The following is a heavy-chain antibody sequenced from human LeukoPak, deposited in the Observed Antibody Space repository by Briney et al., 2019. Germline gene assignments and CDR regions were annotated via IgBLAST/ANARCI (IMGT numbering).Heavy chain of an antibody. CDR2: ISGSGGST. CDR1: GGTFSSYA. CDR3: AAYVLLWFGELLNAFDI. V-gene: IGHV3-23*01. J-gene: IGHJ3*02. D-gene: IGHD3-10*01. Sequence: SCKASGGTFSSYAMSWVRQAPGKGLEWVSAISGSGGSTYYADSVKGRFTISRDNSKNTLYLQMNSLRAEDTAVYYCAAYVLLWFGELLNAFDIWGQGTMVTVSS.